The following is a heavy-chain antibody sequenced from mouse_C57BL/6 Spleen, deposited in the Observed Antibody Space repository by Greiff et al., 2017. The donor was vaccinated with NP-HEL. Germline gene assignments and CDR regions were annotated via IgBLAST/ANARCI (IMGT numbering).Heavy chain of an antibody. V-gene: IGHV10-1*01. Sequence: EVQLVESGGGLVQPKGSLKLSCAASGFSFNTYAMNWVRQAPGKGLEWVARIRSKSNNYATYYADSVKDRFTISRDDSESMLYLQMNNLKTEDTAMDYCVSSYDYDGYFDYWGQGTTLTVSS. CDR1: GFSFNTYA. CDR2: IRSKSNNYAT. D-gene: IGHD2-4*01. CDR3: VSSYDYDGYFDY. J-gene: IGHJ2*01.